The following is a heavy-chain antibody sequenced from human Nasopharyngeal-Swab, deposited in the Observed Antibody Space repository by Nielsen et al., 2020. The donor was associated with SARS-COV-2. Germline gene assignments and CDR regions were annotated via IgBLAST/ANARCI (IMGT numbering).Heavy chain of an antibody. Sequence: RQAPGKGLEWIGEINHSGSTNYNPSLKSRVTTSVDTSKNQFSLKLSSVTAADTAVYYCARGVIAAAGGDYWGQGTLVTVSS. D-gene: IGHD6-13*01. V-gene: IGHV4-34*01. J-gene: IGHJ4*02. CDR3: ARGVIAAAGGDY. CDR2: INHSGST.